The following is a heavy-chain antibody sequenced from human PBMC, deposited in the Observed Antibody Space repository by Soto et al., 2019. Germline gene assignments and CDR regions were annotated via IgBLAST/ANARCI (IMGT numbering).Heavy chain of an antibody. Sequence: GGSLRLSCAASGFTFSNAWMSWVRQAPGKGLEWVGRIKSKTDGGTTDYAAPVKGRFTISRDDSKNTLYLQMNSLKTEDTAVYYCTTRYNWNDWFDPWGQGTLVTVSS. CDR1: GFTFSNAW. D-gene: IGHD1-1*01. V-gene: IGHV3-15*01. CDR3: TTRYNWNDWFDP. J-gene: IGHJ5*02. CDR2: IKSKTDGGTT.